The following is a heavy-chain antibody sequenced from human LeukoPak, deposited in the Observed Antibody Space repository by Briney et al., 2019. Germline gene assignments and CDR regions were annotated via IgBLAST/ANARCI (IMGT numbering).Heavy chain of an antibody. V-gene: IGHV3-33*01. D-gene: IGHD6-13*01. CDR2: IWYDGSNK. J-gene: IGHJ4*02. CDR1: GFTFSSYG. Sequence: GGSLRLSCAASGFTFSSYGMHWVRQAPGKGQEWVAVIWYDGSNKYYADSVKGRFTISRDNSKNTLYLQMNSLRAEDTAVYYCASDLGSSSWYYYWGQGTLVTVSS. CDR3: ASDLGSSSWYYY.